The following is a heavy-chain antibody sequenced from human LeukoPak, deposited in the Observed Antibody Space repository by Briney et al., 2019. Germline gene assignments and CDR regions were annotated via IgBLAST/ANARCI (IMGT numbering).Heavy chain of an antibody. CDR2: ISAYNGNT. J-gene: IGHJ4*02. CDR1: GYTFTRYS. Sequence: GASVKVSCKASGYTFTRYSISWVRQAPGQGLEWMGWISAYNGNTNYAQKLQGRVTMTTDTSTSTAYMELRSLRSDDTAVYYCARGDSSGYYYKNYFDYWGQGTLVTVSS. D-gene: IGHD3-22*01. V-gene: IGHV1-18*01. CDR3: ARGDSSGYYYKNYFDY.